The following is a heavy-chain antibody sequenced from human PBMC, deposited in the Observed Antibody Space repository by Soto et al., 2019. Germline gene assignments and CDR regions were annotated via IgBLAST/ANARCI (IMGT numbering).Heavy chain of an antibody. CDR2: IKSKTDGWTT. D-gene: IGHD3-22*01. J-gene: IGHJ3*02. Sequence: GGSLRLSCAASGFTFSNAWMSWVRQAPGKGLEWVGRIKSKTDGWTTDYAAPVKGRFTIAREDSKNTLYLQMNSLKTEDTAVYYCTTDPGTVVVITVDAFDIWGQGTRVTVSS. CDR1: GFTFSNAW. CDR3: TTDPGTVVVITVDAFDI. V-gene: IGHV3-15*01.